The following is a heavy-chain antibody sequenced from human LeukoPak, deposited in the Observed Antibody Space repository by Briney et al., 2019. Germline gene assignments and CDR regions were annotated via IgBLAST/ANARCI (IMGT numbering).Heavy chain of an antibody. CDR1: GFTVSSNY. V-gene: IGHV3-66*01. D-gene: IGHD6-19*01. CDR3: ARGAAGTRYYYYMDV. CDR2: IYSGGST. Sequence: PGGTLRLSCAASGFTVSSNYMSWVRQAPGKGLEWVSGIYSGGSTYYADSVKSRFTISRDNSQNTLYLQMSSLRAADTAVYYCARGAAGTRYYYYMDVWGKGTTVTIS. J-gene: IGHJ6*03.